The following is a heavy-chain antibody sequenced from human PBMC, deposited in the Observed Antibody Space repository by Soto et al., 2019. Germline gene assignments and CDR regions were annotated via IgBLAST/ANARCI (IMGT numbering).Heavy chain of an antibody. CDR1: GFTFSSYG. CDR2: IWYDGSNK. Sequence: GGSLRLSCAASGFTFSSYGMHWVRQAPGKGLEWVAVIWYDGSNKYYADSVKGRFTISRDNSKNTLYLQMNSLRAEDTAVYYCARGWFGELLEPPDIWGQGTMVTVSS. CDR3: ARGWFGELLEPPDI. J-gene: IGHJ3*02. D-gene: IGHD3-10*01. V-gene: IGHV3-33*01.